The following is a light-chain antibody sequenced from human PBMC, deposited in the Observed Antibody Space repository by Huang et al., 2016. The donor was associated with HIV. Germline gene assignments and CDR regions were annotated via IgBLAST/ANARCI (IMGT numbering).Light chain of an antibody. CDR1: QSVSSN. J-gene: IGKJ5*01. Sequence: EIVMTQSPATLSVSPGERATPSCRASQSVSSNLAWYQQKHGQAPRLLIYGASTRVTGVPARFSSSGSGTEFTLTISSLQSEDFAVYYCQQYDNGPIAFGQGTRLEI. V-gene: IGKV3-15*01. CDR3: QQYDNGPIA. CDR2: GAS.